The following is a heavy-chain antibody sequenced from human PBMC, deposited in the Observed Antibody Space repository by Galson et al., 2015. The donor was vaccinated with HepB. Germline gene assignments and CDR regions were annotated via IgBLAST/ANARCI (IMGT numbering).Heavy chain of an antibody. CDR2: ISYNSGSI. CDR1: GFTFADYA. V-gene: IGHV3-9*01. D-gene: IGHD3-10*01. J-gene: IGHJ4*02. Sequence: LRLSCAASGFTFADYAMHWVRQAPGKGLEWVSGISYNSGSINYADSVKGRFTISRDNAKKSLYLQMNSLRAEDTALYYCAKGISGGSYSGDDYWGQGALVIVSS. CDR3: AKGISGGSYSGDDY.